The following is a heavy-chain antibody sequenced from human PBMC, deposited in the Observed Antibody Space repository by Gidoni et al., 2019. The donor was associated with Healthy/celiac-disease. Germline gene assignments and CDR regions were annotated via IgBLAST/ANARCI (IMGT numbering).Heavy chain of an antibody. V-gene: IGHV3-33*01. CDR2: IWYDGSNK. CDR3: ARDYAYGMDV. Sequence: QVQLVESGGGAVQPGRSLRLSCAASGFTFSSSGMHWVRQAPGKGLEWVAVIWYDGSNKYYADSVKGRFTISRDNSKNTLYLQMNSLRAEDTAVYYCARDYAYGMDVWGQGTTVTVSS. D-gene: IGHD2-2*01. J-gene: IGHJ6*02. CDR1: GFTFSSSG.